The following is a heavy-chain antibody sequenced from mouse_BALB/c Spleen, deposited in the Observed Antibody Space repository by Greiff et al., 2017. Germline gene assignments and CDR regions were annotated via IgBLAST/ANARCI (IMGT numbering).Heavy chain of an antibody. V-gene: IGHV1S81*02. CDR3: ARHGSSYVYAMDY. J-gene: IGHJ4*01. D-gene: IGHD1-1*01. CDR2: INPSNGRT. CDR1: GYTFTSYW. Sequence: QVQLQQPGAELVKPGASVKLSCKASGYTFTSYWMHWVKQRPGQGLEWIGEINPSNGRTNYNEKFKSKATLTVDKSSSTAYMQRSSLTSGDSAVYYCARHGSSYVYAMDYWGQGTSVTVSS.